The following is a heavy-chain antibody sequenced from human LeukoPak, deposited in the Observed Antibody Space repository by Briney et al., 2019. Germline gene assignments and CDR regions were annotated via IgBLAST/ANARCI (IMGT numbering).Heavy chain of an antibody. CDR1: GGSIISYTRY. CDR2: VYYAGET. J-gene: IGHJ4*02. CDR3: ARQADDYNFGFDL. D-gene: IGHD5-24*01. Sequence: SETLSLTCTVSGGSIISYTRYWGWVRQPPGKGLEYIGSVYYAGETFSNPSLKRRVTISVDTSKNYLSLTLTSVAAADTAVYYCARQADDYNFGFDLWGRGALVTVSS. V-gene: IGHV4-39*01.